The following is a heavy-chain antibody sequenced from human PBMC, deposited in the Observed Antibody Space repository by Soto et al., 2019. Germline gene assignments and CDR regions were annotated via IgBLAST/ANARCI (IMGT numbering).Heavy chain of an antibody. J-gene: IGHJ1*01. Sequence: EVQLLESGGGLVQPGGSLRLSCAASGFTFSGYAMSWVRQAPGKGLEWVSTISGGATSTSYADSVKGRFTISRDNSKNTLYLKLNSLRVEDTAVYYGAKIYSDGASYGQHWGQGTLVTVSS. D-gene: IGHD6-13*01. CDR2: ISGGATST. V-gene: IGHV3-23*01. CDR1: GFTFSGYA. CDR3: AKIYSDGASYGQH.